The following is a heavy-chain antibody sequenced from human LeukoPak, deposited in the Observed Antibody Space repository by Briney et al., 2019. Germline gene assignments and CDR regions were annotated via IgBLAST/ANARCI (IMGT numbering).Heavy chain of an antibody. CDR1: GFTFSAYA. Sequence: GGSLRLSCAASGFTFSAYAMSWVRQGPGKGLEWVSLISGSDVSTYYADSVKGRFTISRDNSKNTLYLQMNSLRAEDTAVYYCAKDAYGDYVGRRMGYWFDPWGQGTLVTVSS. CDR2: ISGSDVST. D-gene: IGHD4-17*01. CDR3: AKDAYGDYVGRRMGYWFDP. V-gene: IGHV3-23*01. J-gene: IGHJ5*02.